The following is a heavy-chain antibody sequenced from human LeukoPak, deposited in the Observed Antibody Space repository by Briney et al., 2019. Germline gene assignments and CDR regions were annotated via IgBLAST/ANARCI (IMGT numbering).Heavy chain of an antibody. CDR1: GGSISSYY. J-gene: IGHJ6*03. V-gene: IGHV4-4*07. D-gene: IGHD1-26*01. CDR2: IYTSGST. CDR3: AAEVGAMGLYYYYYYMDV. Sequence: SETLSLTCTVSGGSISSYYWSWIRQPAEKGLEWIGRIYTSGSTNYNPSLKSRVTMSVDTSKNQFSLKLSSVTAADTAVYYCAAEVGAMGLYYYYYYMDVWGKGTTVTISS.